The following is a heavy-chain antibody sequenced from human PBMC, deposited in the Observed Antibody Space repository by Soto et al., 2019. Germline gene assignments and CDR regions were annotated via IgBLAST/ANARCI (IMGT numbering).Heavy chain of an antibody. D-gene: IGHD4-17*01. J-gene: IGHJ6*02. V-gene: IGHV2-26*01. CDR1: GFSLTNGRMG. CDR2: FFSDAER. Sequence: PTLVNPTATLTLTCSVSGFSLTNGRMGVSWIRQPPGKALEWLAHFFSDAERSYSTSMQSRLNMYKDSSGSQVVLTMTNMAPADTATYFCARMDGDYNYYGLDVWGHGIAVTVSS. CDR3: ARMDGDYNYYGLDV.